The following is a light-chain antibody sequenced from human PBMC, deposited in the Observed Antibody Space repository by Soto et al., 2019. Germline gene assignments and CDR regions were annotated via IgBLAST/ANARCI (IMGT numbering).Light chain of an antibody. CDR3: LQYKSYRA. V-gene: IGKV1-5*01. Sequence: DIQMTQSPSTLSASVGDRVTITFRASQSISSWLAWYQQKPGKAPKVLIYDASSLESGVPSRFSGSGSGTEFTLTISSLQPDDFATYYCLQYKSYRAFGQGTKVDIK. CDR1: QSISSW. CDR2: DAS. J-gene: IGKJ1*01.